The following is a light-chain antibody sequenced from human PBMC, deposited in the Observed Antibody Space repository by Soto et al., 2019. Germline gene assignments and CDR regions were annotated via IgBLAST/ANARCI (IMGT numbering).Light chain of an antibody. CDR3: QQYGSSPWT. Sequence: ETVMTQSPGTLSLSPGERATLSCRASQSISSSYLAWYQQKPGQAPRLLIYGAYSRASGIPDRFSGGGSGTDFTLTIRRLEPEEFAVYYCQQYGSSPWTVGLGTKVDI. CDR1: QSISSSY. J-gene: IGKJ1*01. V-gene: IGKV3-20*01. CDR2: GAY.